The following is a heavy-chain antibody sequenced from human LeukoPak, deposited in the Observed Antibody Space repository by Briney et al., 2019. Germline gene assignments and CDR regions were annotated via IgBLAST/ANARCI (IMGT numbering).Heavy chain of an antibody. D-gene: IGHD6-19*01. CDR1: GGSISSYY. V-gene: IGHV4-4*07. J-gene: IGHJ4*02. CDR3: ARGGTSGWCPYYFDY. Sequence: SETLSLTCTVSGGSISSYYWSWIRQPAGKGLEWIGRIYTSGSTNYNPSLKSRVTMSVNTSKNQFSLKLSSVTAADTAVYYCARGGTSGWCPYYFDYWGQGTLVTVSS. CDR2: IYTSGST.